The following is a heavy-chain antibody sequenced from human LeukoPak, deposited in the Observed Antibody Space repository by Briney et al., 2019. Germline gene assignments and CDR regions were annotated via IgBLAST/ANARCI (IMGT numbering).Heavy chain of an antibody. CDR3: ARDYYYDSSGSGNY. V-gene: IGHV4-61*02. CDR2: IYTSGST. D-gene: IGHD3-22*01. J-gene: IGHJ4*02. Sequence: SETLSVTCTDSGDSISSGSYYWSWIRQPAGKGLEWIGRIYTSGSTNYNPSLKSRVTISVDTSKNQFSLKLSSVTAADTAVYYCARDYYYDSSGSGNYWGQGTLVTVSS. CDR1: GDSISSGSYY.